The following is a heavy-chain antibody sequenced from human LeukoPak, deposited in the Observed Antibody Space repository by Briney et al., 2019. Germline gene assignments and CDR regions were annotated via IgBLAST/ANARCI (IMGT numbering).Heavy chain of an antibody. Sequence: PGGSLRLSCAASGFTFSSYGMHWVRQAPGKGLEWVAVIWYDGSNKYYADSVKGRFTISRDNSKNTLYLQMNSLRAEDTAVYYCARDSRITMVRGVFDYWGQGTLVTVSS. CDR3: ARDSRITMVRGVFDY. D-gene: IGHD3-10*01. CDR1: GFTFSSYG. CDR2: IWYDGSNK. V-gene: IGHV3-33*01. J-gene: IGHJ4*02.